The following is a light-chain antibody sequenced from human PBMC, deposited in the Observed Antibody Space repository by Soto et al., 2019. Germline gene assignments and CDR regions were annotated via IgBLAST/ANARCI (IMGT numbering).Light chain of an antibody. J-gene: IGLJ1*01. CDR3: TSYTTSSTYV. V-gene: IGLV2-14*01. Sequence: QSALTQPASGSGSPGQSITISCTGTSRDVGGYTYVSGYQQHPGKAPKLMIYEVSNRPSGVSNRISGSKSGNTASLTISGLQSEDEADYSCTSYTTSSTYVFGTGTKVTVL. CDR2: EVS. CDR1: SRDVGGYTY.